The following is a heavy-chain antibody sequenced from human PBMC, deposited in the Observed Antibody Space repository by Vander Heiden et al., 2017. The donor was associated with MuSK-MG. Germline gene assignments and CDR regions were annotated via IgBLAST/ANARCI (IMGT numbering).Heavy chain of an antibody. Sequence: QLQLQESGPGLVKPSEPLSLTCTVSGCSLSSRSYYWGRARQPPGQALEWIVSSYYSGSTCYNPSLKSRVSISGDTSKNQFSLKLSSVTAADTAVYYCARLYCRGGSCYSGYGMDVWGQGTTVTVSS. V-gene: IGHV4-39*01. CDR3: ARLYCRGGSCYSGYGMDV. CDR1: GCSLSSRSYY. CDR2: SYYSGST. D-gene: IGHD2-15*01. J-gene: IGHJ6*02.